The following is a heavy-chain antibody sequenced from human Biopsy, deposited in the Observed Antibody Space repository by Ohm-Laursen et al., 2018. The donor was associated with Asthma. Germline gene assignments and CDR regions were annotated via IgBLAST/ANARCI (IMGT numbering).Heavy chain of an antibody. J-gene: IGHJ5*02. CDR3: ARDRGYCSGGTCPSWFDP. V-gene: IGHV1-2*06. CDR1: GYTFINYA. D-gene: IGHD2-15*01. Sequence: ASVKVSCKASGYTFINYAIHWVRQAPGQGLEWMGRINPNSGDTKYAQRFQGRVTVTRDRSISTAYMELSRLRSDDTAVYYCARDRGYCSGGTCPSWFDPWGQGTLVSVSS. CDR2: INPNSGDT.